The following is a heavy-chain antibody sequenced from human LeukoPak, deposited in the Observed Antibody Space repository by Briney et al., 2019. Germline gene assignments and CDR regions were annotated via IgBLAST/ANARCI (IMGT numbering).Heavy chain of an antibody. Sequence: ASVKVSCKASGGTFSSYAISWVRQAPGQGHEWMGGIIPIFGTANYAQKFQGRVTITADESTSTAYMELSSLRSEDTAVYYCARGSYQLPLEVYYYGMDVWGKGTTVTVSS. V-gene: IGHV1-69*13. J-gene: IGHJ6*04. D-gene: IGHD2-2*01. CDR1: GGTFSSYA. CDR2: IIPIFGTA. CDR3: ARGSYQLPLEVYYYGMDV.